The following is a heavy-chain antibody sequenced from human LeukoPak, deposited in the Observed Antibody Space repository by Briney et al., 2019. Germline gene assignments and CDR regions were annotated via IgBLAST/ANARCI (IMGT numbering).Heavy chain of an antibody. CDR1: GFSFSDYS. D-gene: IGHD1-26*01. Sequence: GGSLRLSCAASGFSFSDYSMSWIRQAPGKGLEWVSFITSGGSLIYYADSVKGRFTISRDNAKSSLYLQMNSLRAEDTAVYYCARLVGAKGGYFDLWGRGALVTVSS. CDR2: ITSGGSLI. J-gene: IGHJ2*01. V-gene: IGHV3-11*04. CDR3: ARLVGAKGGYFDL.